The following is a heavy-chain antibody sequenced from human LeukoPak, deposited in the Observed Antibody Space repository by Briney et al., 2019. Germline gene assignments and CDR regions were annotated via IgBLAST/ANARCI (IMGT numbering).Heavy chain of an antibody. D-gene: IGHD2-2*01. J-gene: IGHJ6*02. Sequence: GRSLRLSCAASGFTFSSYAMNWVRQAPGKGLEWVAVISYDGSNKYYADSVKGRFTISRDNSKNTLYLQMNSLRAEDTAVYYCARGVGGRQLLFRRDYYYGMDVWGQGTTVTVSS. CDR2: ISYDGSNK. CDR3: ARGVGGRQLLFRRDYYYGMDV. V-gene: IGHV3-30-3*01. CDR1: GFTFSSYA.